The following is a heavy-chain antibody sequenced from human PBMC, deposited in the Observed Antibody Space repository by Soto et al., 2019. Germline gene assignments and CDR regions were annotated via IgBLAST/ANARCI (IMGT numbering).Heavy chain of an antibody. Sequence: QVQLVQSGAEVKKPGASVKVSCKASGYTFTSYAMHWVRQAPGQRLEWMGWINAGNGNTKYSQKLQGRVTITRDTSASPADMEQSSLRSEATAVYYCARGVAGPLHWFDPWGQGTLVTVSS. CDR2: INAGNGNT. CDR1: GYTFTSYA. V-gene: IGHV1-3*01. D-gene: IGHD6-19*01. J-gene: IGHJ5*02. CDR3: ARGVAGPLHWFDP.